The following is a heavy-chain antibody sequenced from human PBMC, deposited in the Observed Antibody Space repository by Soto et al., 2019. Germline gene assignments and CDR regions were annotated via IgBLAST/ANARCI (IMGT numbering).Heavy chain of an antibody. CDR1: GCSISSGGYY. CDR3: ARDRGRFGDV. Sequence: PXETLSLTCTVSGCSISSGGYYWSWIRQHPGKGLEWIGYIYYSGSTYYNPSLKSRVTISVDTSKNQFSLKLSSVTAANTAVYYCARDRGRFGDVWGQGTTVT. D-gene: IGHD3-3*01. J-gene: IGHJ6*02. CDR2: IYYSGST. V-gene: IGHV4-31*03.